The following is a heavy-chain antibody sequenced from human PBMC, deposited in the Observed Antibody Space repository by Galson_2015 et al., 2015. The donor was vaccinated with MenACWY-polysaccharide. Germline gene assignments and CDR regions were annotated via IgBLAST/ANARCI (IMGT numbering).Heavy chain of an antibody. CDR2: IRRSAVNT. D-gene: IGHD5/OR15-5a*01. Sequence: SLKLSCEASGFSLSSFWMSWVRQAPGKGLEWVACIRRSAVNTYYADYVKGRFTISRDNSKNILYLHMNSLRSEDTAVYFCAKDNRPEGVWTLDSWGQGALVTVSS. CDR1: GFSLSSFW. J-gene: IGHJ4*02. CDR3: AKDNRPEGVWTLDS. V-gene: IGHV3-23*01.